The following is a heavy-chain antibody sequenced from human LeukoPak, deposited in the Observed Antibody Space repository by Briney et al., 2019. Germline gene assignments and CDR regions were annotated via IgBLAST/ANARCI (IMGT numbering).Heavy chain of an antibody. CDR1: GFTFSSYG. V-gene: IGHV3-33*01. CDR2: IWYDGSNK. Sequence: GRSLRLSCAASGFTFSSYGMHWVRQAPGKGLGWVAVIWYDGSNKYYADSVKGRFTISRDNSKNTLYLQMNSLRAEDTAVYYCARDGSGDYFDYWGQGTLVTVSS. CDR3: ARDGSGDYFDY. D-gene: IGHD3-10*01. J-gene: IGHJ4*02.